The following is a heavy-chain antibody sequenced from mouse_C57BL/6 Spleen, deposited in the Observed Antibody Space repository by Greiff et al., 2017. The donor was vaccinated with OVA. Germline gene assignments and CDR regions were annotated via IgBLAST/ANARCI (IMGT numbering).Heavy chain of an antibody. D-gene: IGHD2-3*01. J-gene: IGHJ4*01. CDR1: GYTFTDYY. V-gene: IGHV1-26*01. Sequence: EVQLQQSGPELVKPGASVKISCKASGYTFTDYYMNWVKQSHGKSLEWIGDINPNNGGTSYNQKFKGKATLTVDKSSSTAYMELRSLTSEDSAVYYCARVDDGYYYAMDYWGQGTSVTVSS. CDR2: INPNNGGT. CDR3: ARVDDGYYYAMDY.